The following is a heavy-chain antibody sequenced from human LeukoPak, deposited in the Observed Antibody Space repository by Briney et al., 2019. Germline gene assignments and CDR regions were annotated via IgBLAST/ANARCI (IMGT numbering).Heavy chain of an antibody. CDR2: INHNSGGT. CDR3: ARLGSSGSYLN. V-gene: IGHV1-2*02. Sequence: RXAXGQXXXWMGWINHNSGGTNYAQKFQGRVTMTRDTSISTAYMELSRLRSDDTAVYYCARLGSSGSYLNWGQGTLVTVSS. J-gene: IGHJ4*02. D-gene: IGHD1-26*01.